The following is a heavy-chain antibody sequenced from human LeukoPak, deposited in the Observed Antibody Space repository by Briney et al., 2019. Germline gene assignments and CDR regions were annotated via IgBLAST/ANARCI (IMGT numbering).Heavy chain of an antibody. CDR1: GGSISSYY. J-gene: IGHJ3*02. D-gene: IGHD3-22*01. V-gene: IGHV4-4*07. Sequence: SETLSLTCTVSGGSISSYYWSWIRQPPGKGLEWIGRIYTSGSTNYNPSLKSRVTISVDTSKNQFSLKLSSVTAADTAVYYCARRAYSSGYKDAFDIWGQGTMVTVSS. CDR2: IYTSGST. CDR3: ARRAYSSGYKDAFDI.